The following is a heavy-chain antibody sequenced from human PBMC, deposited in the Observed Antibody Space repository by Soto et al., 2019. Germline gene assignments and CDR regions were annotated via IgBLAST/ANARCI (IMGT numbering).Heavy chain of an antibody. CDR2: ISAYNDNT. CDR3: ARDDSSGPLDAFDI. J-gene: IGHJ3*02. CDR1: GYRFTTYG. V-gene: IGHV1-18*01. Sequence: ASVKVSCKASGYRFTTYGVSWGRQAPGQGLEWVGWISAYNDNTNYAQKVQGRVTMTTDTSTSTAYMELRSLRSDDTAVYYCARDDSSGPLDAFDIWGQGTMVTGSS. D-gene: IGHD3-22*01.